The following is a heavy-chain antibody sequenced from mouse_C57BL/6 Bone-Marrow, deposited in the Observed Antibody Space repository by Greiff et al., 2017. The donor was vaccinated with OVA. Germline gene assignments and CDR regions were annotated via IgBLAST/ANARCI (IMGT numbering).Heavy chain of an antibody. V-gene: IGHV1-18*01. J-gene: IGHJ4*01. CDR2: INPNNGGT. CDR3: ARWRFQLGAMDY. Sequence: VQLQQSGPELVKPGASVKIPCKASGYTFTDYNMDWVKQSHGKSLEWIGDINPNNGGTIYNQKFKGKATLTVDKSSSTAYMELRSLTSGDTAVYYCARWRFQLGAMDYWGQGTSVTVSS. CDR1: GYTFTDYN. D-gene: IGHD4-1*02.